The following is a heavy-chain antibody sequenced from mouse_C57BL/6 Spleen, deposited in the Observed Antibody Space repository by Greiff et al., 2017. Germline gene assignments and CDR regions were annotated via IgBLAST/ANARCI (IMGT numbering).Heavy chain of an antibody. CDR1: AYTFPEST. CDR3: GRHEELLSFDN. V-gene: IGHV1-62-2*01. CDR2: FSPGSGSI. Sequence: VQLQQSGPELVHPAASAQPPSPPSAYTFPESTTHWVTQRSGQGLEWIGWFSPGSGSIKYNETFKDPAPLTAAKSPSTAHMELSRLTSEDSAVECCGRHEELLSFDNWG. J-gene: IGHJ2*01. D-gene: IGHD6-2*01.